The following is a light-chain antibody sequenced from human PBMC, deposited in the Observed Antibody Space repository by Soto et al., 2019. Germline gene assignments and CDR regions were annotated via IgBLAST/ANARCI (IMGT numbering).Light chain of an antibody. V-gene: IGKV1-39*01. CDR2: AAS. Sequence: DIQMTQSPSSLSASVGDRVTITCRASQSISSYLNWYLQKPGKAPQLLIYAASSLQSGVPSRFSGSGSGTDFTLTSSSLQPEDFATYFCQQTYSTPYTFGQGTKLEIK. CDR1: QSISSY. CDR3: QQTYSTPYT. J-gene: IGKJ2*01.